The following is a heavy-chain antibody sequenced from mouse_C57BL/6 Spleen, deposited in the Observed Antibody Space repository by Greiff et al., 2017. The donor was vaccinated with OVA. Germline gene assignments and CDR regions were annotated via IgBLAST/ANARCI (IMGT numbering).Heavy chain of an antibody. CDR2: IHPNSGST. J-gene: IGHJ2*01. Sequence: QVQLQQPGAELVKPGASVKLSCKASGYTFTSYWMHWVKQRPGQGLGWIGMIHPNSGSTNYNEKFKSKATLTVDKSSSTAYMQLSSLTSEDSAVYYCAREGDYGGDYWGQGTTLTVSS. CDR3: AREGDYGGDY. CDR1: GYTFTSYW. D-gene: IGHD2-4*01. V-gene: IGHV1-64*01.